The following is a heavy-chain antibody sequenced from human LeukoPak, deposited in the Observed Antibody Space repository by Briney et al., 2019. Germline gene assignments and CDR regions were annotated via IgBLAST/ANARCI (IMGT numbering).Heavy chain of an antibody. J-gene: IGHJ4*02. D-gene: IGHD2-21*02. Sequence: PSETLSLTCTVSGGSISSSSYYWGWIRQPPGKGLEWIGSIYYSGSTYYNPSLKSRVTISVDTSKNQFSLKLSSVTAADTAVYYCARLFPLTEKGGSVVTTSRFFDYWGQGTLVTVSS. V-gene: IGHV4-39*07. CDR3: ARLFPLTEKGGSVVTTSRFFDY. CDR1: GGSISSSSYY. CDR2: IYYSGST.